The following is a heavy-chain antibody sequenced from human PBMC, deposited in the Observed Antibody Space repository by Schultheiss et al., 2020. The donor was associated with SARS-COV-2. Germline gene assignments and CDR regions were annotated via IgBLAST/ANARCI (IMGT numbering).Heavy chain of an antibody. D-gene: IGHD6-13*01. CDR1: GFTFSSYG. V-gene: IGHV3-23*01. CDR2: ISTSGSTT. Sequence: GGSLRLSCAASGFTFSSYGMHWVRQAPGKGLEWVSGISTSGSTTHYADSVKGRFTISRDNSKNTLYLQMNSLRAEDTAVYYCARGSSSWYVEDWGQGTLVTVSS. CDR3: ARGSSSWYVED. J-gene: IGHJ4*02.